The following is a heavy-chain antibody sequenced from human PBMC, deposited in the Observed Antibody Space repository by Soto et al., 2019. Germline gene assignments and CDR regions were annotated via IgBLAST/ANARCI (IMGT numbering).Heavy chain of an antibody. V-gene: IGHV3-23*01. CDR1: GFTFSSYA. D-gene: IGHD6-19*01. CDR2: ISGSGDST. CDR3: AKGVPGIAVAGTGYFQH. J-gene: IGHJ1*01. Sequence: EVQLLESGGGLVQPGGSLRLSCAASGFTFSSYAMSWVRQAPGKGLEWVSVISGSGDSTYYADSVKGRFTISRDNSKNTLYLQMHSLRAEDTAVYYCAKGVPGIAVAGTGYFQHWGQGTLVTVSS.